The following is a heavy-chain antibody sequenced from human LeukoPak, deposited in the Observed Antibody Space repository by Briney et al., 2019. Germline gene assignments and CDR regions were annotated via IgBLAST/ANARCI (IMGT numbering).Heavy chain of an antibody. CDR3: AKDPIVRTTTLLLGVDY. Sequence: GRSLRLSCAASGFTFDDYAMHWVRQAPGRGLEWVSGISWNSGSIGYVDSVKGRFTISRDNAKNSLYLQMNSLRPEDTALYYCAKDPIVRTTTLLLGVDYWGQGTLVTVSS. CDR2: ISWNSGSI. J-gene: IGHJ4*02. V-gene: IGHV3-9*01. CDR1: GFTFDDYA. D-gene: IGHD1-26*01.